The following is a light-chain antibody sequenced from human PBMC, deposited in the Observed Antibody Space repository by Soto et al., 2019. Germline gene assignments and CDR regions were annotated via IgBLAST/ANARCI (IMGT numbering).Light chain of an antibody. CDR1: SSDVGGYNY. CDR2: EVT. CDR3: CSYTSDRTFV. J-gene: IGLJ1*01. Sequence: QSVVTQPASVSGSPGQSITISCTGTSSDVGGYNYVSWYQHHPGKAPKLIIYEVTKRPSGVSSRFSGSRSVNTASLTISGLQAEDEAEYYCCSYTSDRTFVCGSGTKLTVL. V-gene: IGLV2-14*01.